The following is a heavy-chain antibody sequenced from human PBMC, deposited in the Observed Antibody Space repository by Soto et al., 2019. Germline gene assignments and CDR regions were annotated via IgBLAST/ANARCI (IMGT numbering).Heavy chain of an antibody. CDR3: AVLEDSSGYLFDY. J-gene: IGHJ4*02. CDR2: IYYSGST. CDR1: GGSISSYY. D-gene: IGHD3-22*01. Sequence: SETLSLTCTVSGGSISSYYWSWIRQPPGKGLEWIGYIYYSGSTNYNPSLKSRVTISVDTSKNQFSLKLSSVTAADTAVYYCAVLEDSSGYLFDYWGQGTLVTVSS. V-gene: IGHV4-59*01.